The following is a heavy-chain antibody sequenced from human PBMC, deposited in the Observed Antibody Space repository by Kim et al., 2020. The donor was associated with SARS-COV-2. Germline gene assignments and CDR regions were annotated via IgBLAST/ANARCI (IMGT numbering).Heavy chain of an antibody. V-gene: IGHV3-7*03. D-gene: IGHD3-16*01. CDR2: IKQDGSEK. Sequence: GGSLRLSCAVSGFTFGTYWMSWVRQAPGKGLEWVANIKQDGSEKNYVDSVKGRFTISRDNAENSLYLQMNSLRAEDTAVYYCARVGDYGKSRNRYFDYWGQGLLVTVSS. J-gene: IGHJ4*02. CDR3: ARVGDYGKSRNRYFDY. CDR1: GFTFGTYW.